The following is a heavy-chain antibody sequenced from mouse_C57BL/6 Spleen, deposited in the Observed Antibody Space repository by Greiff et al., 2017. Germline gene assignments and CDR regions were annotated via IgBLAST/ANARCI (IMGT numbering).Heavy chain of an antibody. V-gene: IGHV1-81*01. J-gene: IGHJ3*01. CDR1: GYTFTSYG. D-gene: IGHD1-1*01. CDR2: IYPRSGNT. Sequence: QVQLQQSGAELARPWASVKLSCKASGYTFTSYGISWVKQRTGQGLEWIGEIYPRSGNTYYNEKFKGKATLTADKSSSTAYMELRSLTSEDSAVYFCAREGDYYGSSYGGAYWGQGTLVTVSA. CDR3: AREGDYYGSSYGGAY.